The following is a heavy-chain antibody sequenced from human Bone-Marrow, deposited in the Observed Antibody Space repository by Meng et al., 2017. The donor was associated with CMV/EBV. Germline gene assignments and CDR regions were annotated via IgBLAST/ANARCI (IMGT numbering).Heavy chain of an antibody. CDR1: GYTFSNYG. D-gene: IGHD1-26*01. CDR3: ARDWECLARSDVFEI. CDR2: VGGCDGDT. V-gene: IGHV1-18*01. Sequence: ASVKVSCKASGYTFSNYGISWVRQAPGQGLEWMGWVGGCDGDTNYALELRGRVTMTTDTSTNTVYMELRSLTSDDTAVYYCARDWECLARSDVFEIWGQGTMVTVSS. J-gene: IGHJ3*02.